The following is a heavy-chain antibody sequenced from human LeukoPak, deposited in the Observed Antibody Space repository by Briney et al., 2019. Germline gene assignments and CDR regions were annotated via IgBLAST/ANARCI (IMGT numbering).Heavy chain of an antibody. J-gene: IGHJ4*02. D-gene: IGHD6-13*01. CDR3: ASRPRDAAALDY. CDR2: ISGSGGST. V-gene: IGHV3-23*01. Sequence: PGGSLRLSCAASGFTFSSYTMSWVRQAPGKGLEWVSAISGSGGSTYYSDSVKGRFTISRDNSKNTLYLQMNSLRAEDTAVYYCASRPRDAAALDYWGQGTLVTVSS. CDR1: GFTFSSYT.